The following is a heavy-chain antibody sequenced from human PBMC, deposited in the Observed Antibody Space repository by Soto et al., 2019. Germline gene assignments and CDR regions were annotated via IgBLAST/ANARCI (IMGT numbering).Heavy chain of an antibody. J-gene: IGHJ3*02. CDR2: IKQDGSER. D-gene: IGHD1-20*01. V-gene: IGHV3-7*01. CDR1: GFTLSVYW. CDR3: LITTSDFGM. Sequence: EVQLVESGGGLVQPGGSLRLSCAASGFTLSVYWMNWVRQAPGKGLEWVANIKQDGSERNYVDSVKGRFTISRDNSKNSLDLQMNSLGADDTAVYYCLITTSDFGMCGHGTLVTVSS.